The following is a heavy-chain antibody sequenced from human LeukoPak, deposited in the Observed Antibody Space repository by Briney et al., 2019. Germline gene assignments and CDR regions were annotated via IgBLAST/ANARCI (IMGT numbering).Heavy chain of an antibody. V-gene: IGHV4-61*08. CDR3: ARHYDSSGLLFDY. D-gene: IGHD3-22*01. CDR2: IYYSGST. CDR1: GGSISSGDYY. Sequence: PSETLSLTCTVSGGSISSGDYYWSWIRQPPGKGLEWIGYIYYSGSTNYNPSLKSRVTISVDTSKNQFSLKLSSVTAADTAVYYCARHYDSSGLLFDYWGQGTLVTVSS. J-gene: IGHJ4*02.